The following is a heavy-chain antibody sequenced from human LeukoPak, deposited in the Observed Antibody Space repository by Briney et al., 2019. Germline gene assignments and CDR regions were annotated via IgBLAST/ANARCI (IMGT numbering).Heavy chain of an antibody. J-gene: IGHJ6*02. V-gene: IGHV1-18*01. Sequence: ASVKVSCRASGYTFTSYGISWVRQAPGQGLEWMGWISAYNGNTNYAQKLQGRVTMTTDTSTSTAYMELRSPRSDDTAVYYCARELVRGVTYYYYGMDVWGQGTTVTVSS. CDR3: ARELVRGVTYYYYGMDV. CDR1: GYTFTSYG. CDR2: ISAYNGNT. D-gene: IGHD3-10*01.